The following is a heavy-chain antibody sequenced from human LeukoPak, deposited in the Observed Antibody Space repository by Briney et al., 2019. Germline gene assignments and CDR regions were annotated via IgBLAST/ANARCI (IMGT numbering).Heavy chain of an antibody. CDR2: IYHSGST. CDR3: VNYYDSSDYQQPNHFDY. V-gene: IGHV4-38-2*02. Sequence: PSETLSLTCTVSGYSISSGYYWGWIRQPPGKGLEWIGSIYHSGSTYYNPSLTSRVTISVDPSKNQFSLNLTSVTAADTAVYYCVNYYDSSDYQQPNHFDYWGQGTLVTVSS. CDR1: GYSISSGYY. J-gene: IGHJ4*02. D-gene: IGHD3-22*01.